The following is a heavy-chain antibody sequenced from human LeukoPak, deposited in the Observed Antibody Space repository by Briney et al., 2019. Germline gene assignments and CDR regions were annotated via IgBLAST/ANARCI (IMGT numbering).Heavy chain of an antibody. Sequence: GGSLRLSCAASGCTFSNAYMSWVRQAPGKGLEWVGRIKSKTHDGKTDYAAPVKGRFTISRDDTKNTLYLQMNSLKTDDTAVYYCTTIDDFWSGYSPYYFDYWGQGSLVTVSS. J-gene: IGHJ4*02. V-gene: IGHV3-15*01. D-gene: IGHD3-3*01. CDR1: GCTFSNAY. CDR2: IKSKTHDGKT. CDR3: TTIDDFWSGYSPYYFDY.